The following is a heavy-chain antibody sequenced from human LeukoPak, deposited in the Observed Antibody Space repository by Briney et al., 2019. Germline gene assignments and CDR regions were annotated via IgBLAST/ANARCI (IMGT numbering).Heavy chain of an antibody. CDR2: ISSSSSYI. J-gene: IGHJ3*02. CDR3: ARYGGNRRSSAFDI. D-gene: IGHD4-23*01. V-gene: IGHV3-21*01. Sequence: GGSLRLSCAASGFTFSSYSMNWVRQAPGKGLEWVSSISSSSSYIYYADSVRGRFTISRDNAKNSLYLQMNSLRAEDTAVYYCARYGGNRRSSAFDIWGQGTMVTVSS. CDR1: GFTFSSYS.